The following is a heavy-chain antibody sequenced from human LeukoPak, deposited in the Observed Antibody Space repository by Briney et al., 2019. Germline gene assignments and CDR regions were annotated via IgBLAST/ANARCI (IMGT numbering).Heavy chain of an antibody. V-gene: IGHV3-30-3*01. CDR1: GFTFSSYA. D-gene: IGHD4-23*01. J-gene: IGHJ4*02. CDR3: ARGRGADYGGNSGYFDY. Sequence: GGSLRLSCAASGFTFSSYAMHWVRQAPGKGLEWVAVISYDGSNKYYADSVKGRFTISRDNSKNTLYLQMNSLRAEDTAVYYCARGRGADYGGNSGYFDYWGQGTLVTVSS. CDR2: ISYDGSNK.